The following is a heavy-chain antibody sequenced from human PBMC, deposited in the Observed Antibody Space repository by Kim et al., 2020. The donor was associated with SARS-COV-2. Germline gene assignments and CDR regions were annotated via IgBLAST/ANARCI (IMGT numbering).Heavy chain of an antibody. CDR1: GFTFSNAW. CDR2: IKSKTDGGTT. J-gene: IGHJ4*02. D-gene: IGHD1-26*01. V-gene: IGHV3-15*01. Sequence: GGSLRLSCAASGFTFSNAWMSWVRQAPGKGLEWVGRIKSKTDGGTTDYAAPVKGRFTISRDDSKNTLYLQMNSLKTEDTAVYYCTTDFDGIVGANVDYWGQGTLVTVSS. CDR3: TTDFDGIVGANVDY.